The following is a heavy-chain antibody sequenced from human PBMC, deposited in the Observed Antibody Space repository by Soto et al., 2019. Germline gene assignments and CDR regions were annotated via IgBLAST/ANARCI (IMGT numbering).Heavy chain of an antibody. V-gene: IGHV1-69*13. Sequence: GASVKVSCKASGGTVSSYAISWVRQAPGQGLEWMGGIIPIFGTANYAQKFQGRVTITADESTSTAYMELSSLRSEDTAVYYCARDKRNYYDSSAFYGMDVWGQGTTVTVSS. CDR1: GGTVSSYA. CDR3: ARDKRNYYDSSAFYGMDV. CDR2: IIPIFGTA. D-gene: IGHD3-22*01. J-gene: IGHJ6*02.